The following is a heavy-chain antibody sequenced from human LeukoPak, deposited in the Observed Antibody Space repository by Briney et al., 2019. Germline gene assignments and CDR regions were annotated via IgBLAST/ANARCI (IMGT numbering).Heavy chain of an antibody. CDR3: ARVAVAGTPDY. CDR1: GGSFSGYY. V-gene: IGHV4-34*01. D-gene: IGHD6-19*01. CDR2: INHSGST. J-gene: IGHJ4*02. Sequence: SETLSLTCAVYGGSFSGYYWSWIRQPPGKGLEWIGEINHSGSTNYNPSLKSRVTISVDTSKNQFSLKLSSVTAADTAVYYCARVAVAGTPDYWGRGTLVTVSS.